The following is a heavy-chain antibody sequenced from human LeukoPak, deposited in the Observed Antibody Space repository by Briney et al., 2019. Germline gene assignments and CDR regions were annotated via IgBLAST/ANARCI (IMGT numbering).Heavy chain of an antibody. Sequence: GGSLRLSCAASGFTFSSYEMNWVRQAPGKGLEWVSYISSSGSTIYYADSVKGRFTLSRENPKNSLYLQMNSLRAEDTAVYYCARDGCSGGSCWFDYWGQGTLVTVSS. V-gene: IGHV3-48*03. CDR3: ARDGCSGGSCWFDY. D-gene: IGHD2-15*01. J-gene: IGHJ4*02. CDR2: ISSSGSTI. CDR1: GFTFSSYE.